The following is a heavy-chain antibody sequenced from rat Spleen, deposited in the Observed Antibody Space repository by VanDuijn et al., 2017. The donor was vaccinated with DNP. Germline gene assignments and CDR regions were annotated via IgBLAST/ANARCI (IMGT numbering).Heavy chain of an antibody. D-gene: IGHD1-1*01. CDR3: VRANSGDPFDN. CDR2: INKDSSTI. V-gene: IGHV4-2*01. CDR1: GFKLNDYW. J-gene: IGHJ2*01. Sequence: EVKLVESGGGLVQPGRSLILSCAASGFKLNDYWMGWVRQAPGKGLEWIGEINKDSSTINYSPSLKDKFTISRDNAQNTLYLQMSKLGSEDTAIYYCVRANSGDPFDNWGQGVMVTVSS.